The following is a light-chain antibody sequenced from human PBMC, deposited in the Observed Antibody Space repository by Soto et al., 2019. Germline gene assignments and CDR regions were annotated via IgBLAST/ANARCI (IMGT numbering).Light chain of an antibody. CDR3: SAYTVSRTYV. Sequence: QSVLNQPASVSGSPGQSITISCTGTSSDVGAYHFVSWHQQHPGKAPKLMIYNVYDRPSGISYRFSGSKSGNTASLTISGLQGEDAADYYCSAYTVSRTYVFGTGTKVTVL. V-gene: IGLV2-14*03. CDR1: SSDVGAYHF. CDR2: NVY. J-gene: IGLJ1*01.